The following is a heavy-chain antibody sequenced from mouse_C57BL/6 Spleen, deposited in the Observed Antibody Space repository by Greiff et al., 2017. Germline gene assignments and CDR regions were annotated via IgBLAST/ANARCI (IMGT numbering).Heavy chain of an antibody. Sequence: EVMLVESGEGLVKPGGSLKLSCAASGFTFSSYAMSWVRQTPEKRLEWVAYISSGGDYIYYADTVKGRFTISRDNARNTRYLQMSSLKSEDTAMYYCTRVGYYGSSYYFDYWGQGTTLTVSS. D-gene: IGHD1-1*01. J-gene: IGHJ2*01. CDR2: ISSGGDYI. CDR1: GFTFSSYA. CDR3: TRVGYYGSSYYFDY. V-gene: IGHV5-9-1*02.